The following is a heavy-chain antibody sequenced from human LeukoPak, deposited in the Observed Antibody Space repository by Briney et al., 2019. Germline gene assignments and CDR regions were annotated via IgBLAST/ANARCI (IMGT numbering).Heavy chain of an antibody. D-gene: IGHD6-19*01. V-gene: IGHV3-7*01. J-gene: IGHJ4*02. CDR1: GFTFSGYW. Sequence: GGPLRLSCAASGFTFSGYWMNWVRQAPGKGLEWVANIKQDGSEKYYVDSVKGRFTISRDNAENSLYLQMNSLRAEDTAVYYCARDLRSGGWYYFDYWGQGTLVTVSS. CDR2: IKQDGSEK. CDR3: ARDLRSGGWYYFDY.